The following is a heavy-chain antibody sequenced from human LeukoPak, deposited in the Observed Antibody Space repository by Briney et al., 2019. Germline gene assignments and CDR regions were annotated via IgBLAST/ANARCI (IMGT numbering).Heavy chain of an antibody. Sequence: QPGGSLRLSCSASGFTFSSYGMHWVRQAPGKGLEWVAFIRYDGSNEYYSDSVKGRFTISRDTSKNTLYLQMGSLRAEDMAVYYCARPKAGTTLRYYYYMDVWGKGTTVTVSS. CDR3: ARPKAGTTLRYYYYMDV. V-gene: IGHV3-30*02. J-gene: IGHJ6*03. CDR1: GFTFSSYG. D-gene: IGHD1-7*01. CDR2: IRYDGSNE.